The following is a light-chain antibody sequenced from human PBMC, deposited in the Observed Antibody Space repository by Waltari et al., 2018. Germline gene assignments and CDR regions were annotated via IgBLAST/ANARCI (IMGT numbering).Light chain of an antibody. V-gene: IGKV3-11*01. Sequence: EIVLTQSPATLSFSPGERATLSCRASQSVGRFLAWYQQKPGQAPRLLIYDASNRATGIPARFSASGSGTDFTLTLSSLEPEDFAVYYCQQRSSWPYSFGQGTKLEIK. J-gene: IGKJ2*03. CDR3: QQRSSWPYS. CDR1: QSVGRF. CDR2: DAS.